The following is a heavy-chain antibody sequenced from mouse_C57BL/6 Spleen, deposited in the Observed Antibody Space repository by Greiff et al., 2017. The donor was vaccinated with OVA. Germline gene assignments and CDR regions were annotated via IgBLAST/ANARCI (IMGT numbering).Heavy chain of an antibody. J-gene: IGHJ4*01. D-gene: IGHD1-1*02. CDR1: GFTFSSYA. CDR2: ISDGGSYT. CDR3: ASLYYGDSPVSAMDY. Sequence: DVKLVESGGGLVKPGGSLKLSCAASGFTFSSYAMSWVRQTPEKRLEWVATISDGGSYTYYPDNVKGRFTICRDNDKNNLYLQMSLLRSEDADMYYCASLYYGDSPVSAMDYWGQGTSVTVSS. V-gene: IGHV5-4*03.